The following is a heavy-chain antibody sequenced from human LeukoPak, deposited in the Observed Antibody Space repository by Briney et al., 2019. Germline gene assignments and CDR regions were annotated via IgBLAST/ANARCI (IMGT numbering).Heavy chain of an antibody. V-gene: IGHV1-2*02. Sequence: GASVKVSCKASGYTFTGYYMHWVRQAPGQGLEWMGWINPNSGGTNYAQKFQGRVTMTRDTSISTAYMELSRLRSDDTAVYYCARGYCSGGSCYCYYYYYYGMDVWGQGTTVTVSS. CDR1: GYTFTGYY. CDR3: ARGYCSGGSCYCYYYYYYGMDV. D-gene: IGHD2-15*01. J-gene: IGHJ6*02. CDR2: INPNSGGT.